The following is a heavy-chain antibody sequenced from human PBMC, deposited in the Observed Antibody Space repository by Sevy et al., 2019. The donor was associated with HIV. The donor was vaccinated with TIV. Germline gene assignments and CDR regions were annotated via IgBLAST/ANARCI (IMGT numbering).Heavy chain of an antibody. J-gene: IGHJ5*02. Sequence: GGSLRLSCAASGFTFSSYGMHWVRQAPGKGLEWVAVISYDGSNKYYADSVKGRFTISGDNSKNTLYLQMNSLRAEDTAVYYCAKGGYYYDSSGYSSWGQGTLVTVSS. CDR3: AKGGYYYDSSGYSS. CDR1: GFTFSSYG. CDR2: ISYDGSNK. D-gene: IGHD3-22*01. V-gene: IGHV3-30*18.